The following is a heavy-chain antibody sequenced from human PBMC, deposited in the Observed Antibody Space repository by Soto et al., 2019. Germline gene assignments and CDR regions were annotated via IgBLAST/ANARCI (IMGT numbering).Heavy chain of an antibody. Sequence: PSETLSLTCSFSGGSISSSSYYWGWIRQPPGKGLEWIGSIYYSGSIYYNPSLKSRVTISVDTSKNQFSLKLSSVTAAETAVYYCARQSSGWYNWFDPWGQGTLVTVS. D-gene: IGHD6-19*01. J-gene: IGHJ5*02. CDR3: ARQSSGWYNWFDP. CDR1: GGSISSSSYY. CDR2: IYYSGSI. V-gene: IGHV4-39*01.